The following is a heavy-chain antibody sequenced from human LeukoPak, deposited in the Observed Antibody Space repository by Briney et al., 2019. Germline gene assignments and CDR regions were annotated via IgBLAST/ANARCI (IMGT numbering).Heavy chain of an antibody. V-gene: IGHV1-8*03. CDR1: GYTFTSYD. J-gene: IGHJ5*02. CDR3: ARDVWELRGFDP. D-gene: IGHD1-26*01. Sequence: ASVKVSCKASGYTFTSYDINWVRQATGQGLEWMGWMNPNSGNTGYAQKFQGRVTITRNTSISTAHMELSSLRSEDTAVYYCARDVWELRGFDPWGQGTLVTVSS. CDR2: MNPNSGNT.